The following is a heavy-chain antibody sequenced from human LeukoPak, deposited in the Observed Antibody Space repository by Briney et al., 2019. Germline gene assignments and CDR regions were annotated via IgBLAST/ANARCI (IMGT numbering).Heavy chain of an antibody. D-gene: IGHD2-21*02. CDR2: IYYSGST. V-gene: IGHV4-31*03. Sequence: KASETLSLTCTVSGGSISSGGYYWSWIRQHPGKGLEWIGYIYYSGSTYYNPSLKSRVTISVDTSKNQFSLKLTSVTAADTAVYYCARAVTASLYFDYWGQGTLVTVSS. J-gene: IGHJ4*02. CDR1: GGSISSGGYY. CDR3: ARAVTASLYFDY.